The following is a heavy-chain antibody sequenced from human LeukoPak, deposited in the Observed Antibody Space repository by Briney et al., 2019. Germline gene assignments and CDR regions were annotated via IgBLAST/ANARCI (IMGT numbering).Heavy chain of an antibody. CDR3: ARGKYCSGGSCYSDFDY. Sequence: GGSLRLSCAASGSTFDDYGMSWVRQAPGKGLEWVSGINWNGGSTGYADSVKGRFTISRDNAKNSLYLQMNSLRAEDTALYYCARGKYCSGGSCYSDFDYWGQGTLVTVSS. CDR2: INWNGGST. J-gene: IGHJ4*02. V-gene: IGHV3-20*04. D-gene: IGHD2-15*01. CDR1: GSTFDDYG.